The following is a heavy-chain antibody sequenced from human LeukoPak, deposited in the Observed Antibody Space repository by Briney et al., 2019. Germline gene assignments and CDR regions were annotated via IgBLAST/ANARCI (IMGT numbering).Heavy chain of an antibody. V-gene: IGHV3-48*04. Sequence: PGGSLRLSCAASGFTFSNYNMNWVRQAPGKGLEWVSYISSSGSTIYYADSVKGRFTISRDNAKNSLYLQMNSLRAEDTAVYYCARDLWRVYGGNQDAFDIWGQGTMVTVSS. CDR2: ISSSGSTI. CDR1: GFTFSNYN. D-gene: IGHD4-23*01. J-gene: IGHJ3*02. CDR3: ARDLWRVYGGNQDAFDI.